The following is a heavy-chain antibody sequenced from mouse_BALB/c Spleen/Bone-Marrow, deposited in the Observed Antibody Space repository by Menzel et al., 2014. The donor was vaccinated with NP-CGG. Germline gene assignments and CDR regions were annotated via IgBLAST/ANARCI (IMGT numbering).Heavy chain of an antibody. CDR1: GYAFTNYL. V-gene: IGHV1-54*01. J-gene: IGHJ3*01. Sequence: QVQLQQSGAELVRPGTSVNVSCKASGYAFTNYLIEWVKQRPGQGLEWIGVINPGSGSSNYNENFKGKATLTADRSSSTAYMLLNSLTSDDSAVYFCARSRGYDVGPFAFWGQGTLVTVSA. CDR3: ARSRGYDVGPFAF. CDR2: INPGSGSS. D-gene: IGHD2-2*01.